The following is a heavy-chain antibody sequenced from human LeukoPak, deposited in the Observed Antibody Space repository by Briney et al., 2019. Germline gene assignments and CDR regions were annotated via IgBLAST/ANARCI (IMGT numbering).Heavy chain of an antibody. CDR2: INQDGGEI. D-gene: IGHD3-10*01. J-gene: IGHJ5*02. V-gene: IGHV3-7*04. CDR3: VRAHHPGGWFVP. Sequence: GGPLRLSCAASGFTFSSSWMTWVRQAPGKGLEWVAGINQDGGEIHYVDSVKGRFTISRDNAKNSLYLQMNSLTAEDTAVHYCVRAHHPGGWFVPWGQGTLVTVSS. CDR1: GFTFSSSW.